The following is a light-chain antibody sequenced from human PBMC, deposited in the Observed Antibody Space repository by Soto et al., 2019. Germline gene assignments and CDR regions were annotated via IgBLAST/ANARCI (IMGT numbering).Light chain of an antibody. Sequence: EIVLTQSPATLSLSPGERATLSCRASQSVRRYLAWYQQKPGQAPRLLIYDASNMATGIPARFSGSGSGTDFTLTIRILEPEDFAVYYCQQRNNWYTFGQGTKLEIK. CDR3: QQRNNWYT. V-gene: IGKV3-11*01. J-gene: IGKJ2*01. CDR2: DAS. CDR1: QSVRRY.